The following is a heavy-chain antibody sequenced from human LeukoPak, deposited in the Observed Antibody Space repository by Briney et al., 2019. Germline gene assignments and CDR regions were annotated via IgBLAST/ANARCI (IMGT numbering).Heavy chain of an antibody. CDR2: INPSAGST. J-gene: IGHJ4*02. Sequence: GASVKVSCMASGYTFTRYYMHWVRQAPGQGLEWMGIINPSAGSTVYAQKFQGGVTMTRDMSTSTVYMELSSLRYEDTALYYCARDEGIPGTTWGANFHYWGQGTLVTVSS. V-gene: IGHV1-46*01. CDR1: GYTFTRYY. CDR3: ARDEGIPGTTWGANFHY. D-gene: IGHD1-20*01.